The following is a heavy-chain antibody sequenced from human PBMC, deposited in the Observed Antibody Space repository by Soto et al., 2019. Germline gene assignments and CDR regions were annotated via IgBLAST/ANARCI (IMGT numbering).Heavy chain of an antibody. V-gene: IGHV4-34*01. CDR3: ASLSPDRYGMDV. Sequence: QVQLQQWGAGLSKPSETLSLTCAVYGGSFSGYYWSWIRQPPGKGLEWIGEINHSGSTNYNPSLKSRVTISVDTSKNQFSLKLSSVTAADTAVYYCASLSPDRYGMDVWGQGTTVTVSS. J-gene: IGHJ6*02. CDR1: GGSFSGYY. CDR2: INHSGST.